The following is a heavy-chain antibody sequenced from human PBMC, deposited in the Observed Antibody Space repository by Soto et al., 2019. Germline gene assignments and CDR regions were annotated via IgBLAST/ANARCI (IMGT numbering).Heavy chain of an antibody. V-gene: IGHV1-69*10. CDR2: VIPILGIA. J-gene: IGHJ6*02. CDR3: ARTSVATKYYYYGMDV. CDR1: GGTFSSYA. Sequence: ASVKVSCKASGGTFSSYAISWVRQAPGQGLEWMGGVIPILGIANYAQKFQGRVTITEAKSTSTAYMELSSLRSEDTAVYYCARTSVATKYYYYGMDVWGQGTTVTVSS. D-gene: IGHD4-17*01.